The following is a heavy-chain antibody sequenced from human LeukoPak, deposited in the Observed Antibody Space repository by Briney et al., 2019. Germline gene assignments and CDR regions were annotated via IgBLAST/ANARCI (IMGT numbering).Heavy chain of an antibody. CDR2: IRYDGVNK. CDR3: AKSGYHKNPGMQAVDY. V-gene: IGHV3-30*02. D-gene: IGHD2-15*01. CDR1: GFTFSSYG. Sequence: GGSLRLSCEASGFTFSSYGMHWVRQSPDRGLEWVAFIRYDGVNKWYAESVEGRFTISRDNSKNTLYLQMNSLRAEDTAVYYCAKSGYHKNPGMQAVDYWGQGTLVTVSS. J-gene: IGHJ4*02.